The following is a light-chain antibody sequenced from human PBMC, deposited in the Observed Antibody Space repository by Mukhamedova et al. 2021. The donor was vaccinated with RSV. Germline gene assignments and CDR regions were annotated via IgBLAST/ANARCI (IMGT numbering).Light chain of an antibody. CDR1: SLSNN. J-gene: IGKJ1*01. V-gene: IGKV3-15*01. Sequence: SLSNNLAWYQQKPGQAPRLLIYDASTRATGTPARFRGTGSGTEFTLTISSMQSEDFAVYYCQQYNNWPTWTFGQGTKVEIK. CDR3: QQYNNWPTWT. CDR2: DAS.